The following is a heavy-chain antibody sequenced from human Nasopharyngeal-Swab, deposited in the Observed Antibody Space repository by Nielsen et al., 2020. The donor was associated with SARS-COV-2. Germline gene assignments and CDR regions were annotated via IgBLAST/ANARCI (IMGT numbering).Heavy chain of an antibody. D-gene: IGHD4-17*01. Sequence: GESLKISCAASGFTFSSYAMHWVRQAPGKGLEWVAVISYDGSNKYYADSVKGRFTISRDNSKNTLYLQMNSPRAEDTAVYYCARDGATVTNYYYYGMDVWGQGTTVTVSS. J-gene: IGHJ6*02. CDR2: ISYDGSNK. CDR3: ARDGATVTNYYYYGMDV. V-gene: IGHV3-30-3*01. CDR1: GFTFSSYA.